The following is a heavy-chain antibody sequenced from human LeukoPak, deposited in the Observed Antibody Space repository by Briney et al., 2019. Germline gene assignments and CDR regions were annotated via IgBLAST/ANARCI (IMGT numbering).Heavy chain of an antibody. V-gene: IGHV4-34*01. D-gene: IGHD2-21*02. J-gene: IGHJ4*02. Sequence: SETLSLTCAVYGGSFSGYYWSWIRQPPGKGLEWIGEINHSGSPNYNPSLKSRVTISVDTSKNQFSLKLSSVTAADTAVYYCARGYRTYCGGDCYYYWGQGTLVTVSS. CDR1: GGSFSGYY. CDR2: INHSGSP. CDR3: ARGYRTYCGGDCYYY.